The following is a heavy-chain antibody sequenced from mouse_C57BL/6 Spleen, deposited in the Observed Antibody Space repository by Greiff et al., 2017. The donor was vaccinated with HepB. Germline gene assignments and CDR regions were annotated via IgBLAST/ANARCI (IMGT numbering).Heavy chain of an antibody. J-gene: IGHJ4*01. CDR1: GFTFSDYG. CDR2: ISSVSSTT. V-gene: IGHV5-17*01. D-gene: IGHD3-1*01. Sequence: DVKLVESGGGLVKPGGSLKLSCAASGFTFSDYGMHWVRQAPEKGLEWVAYISSVSSTTYYADTVKGRFTISRDNAKNTLFLQMTSLRSEDTAMYYCARRRGYYYAMDYWGQGTSVTVSS. CDR3: ARRRGYYYAMDY.